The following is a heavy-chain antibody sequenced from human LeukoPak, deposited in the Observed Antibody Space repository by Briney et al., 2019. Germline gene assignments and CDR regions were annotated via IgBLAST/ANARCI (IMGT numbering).Heavy chain of an antibody. Sequence: GGSLRLSCAASGFTFSSYVMSWVRQAPGKGLEWVSRINSDGSSTSYADSVKGRFTISRDNAKNTLYLQMNSLRAEDTAVYYCASYLTDYYFFDYWGQGTLVTVSS. J-gene: IGHJ4*02. CDR1: GFTFSSYV. CDR3: ASYLTDYYFFDY. V-gene: IGHV3-74*01. D-gene: IGHD3-3*01. CDR2: INSDGSST.